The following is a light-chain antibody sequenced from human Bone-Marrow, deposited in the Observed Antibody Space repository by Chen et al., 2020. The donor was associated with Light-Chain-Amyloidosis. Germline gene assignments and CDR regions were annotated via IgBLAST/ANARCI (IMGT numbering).Light chain of an antibody. V-gene: IGLV3-25*03. CDR2: RDT. CDR3: QSADSSGTYEVV. CDR1: ALPTKY. J-gene: IGLJ2*01. Sequence: SFYLTQPPSVSGSPGQQGSLTCSGDALPTKYAYWYQQKPGQAPVLVIHRDTERPSGISERFSGSSSGTTATLTISGVQAEDEADYHCQSADSSGTYEVVFGGGTKLTVL.